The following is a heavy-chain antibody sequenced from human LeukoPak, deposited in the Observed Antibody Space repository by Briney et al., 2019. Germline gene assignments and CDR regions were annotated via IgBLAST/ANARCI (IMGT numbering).Heavy chain of an antibody. V-gene: IGHV3-30-3*01. CDR1: GFTFSSYA. CDR2: ISYDGSNK. Sequence: PGGSLRLSCAASGFTFSSYAMHWVRQAPGKGLEWVAVISYDGSNKYYADSVKGRFTTSRDNSKNTLYLQMNSLRAEDTAVYYCARLGGPSFDYWGQGTQVTVSS. J-gene: IGHJ4*02. CDR3: ARLGGPSFDY.